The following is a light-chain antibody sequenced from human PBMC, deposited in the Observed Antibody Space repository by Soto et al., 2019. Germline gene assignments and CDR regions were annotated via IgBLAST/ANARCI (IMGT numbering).Light chain of an antibody. Sequence: QSVLTQPASVSGSPGQSITISCTGTSSDVGGYNYVSWYQQHRDKAPKLIIYEVSNRPSGVSNRFSGSKSGNTASLTISGLQAEDEADYYCSSYTRSSTPWVFGGGTKVTVL. CDR3: SSYTRSSTPWV. CDR1: SSDVGGYNY. V-gene: IGLV2-14*01. J-gene: IGLJ3*02. CDR2: EVS.